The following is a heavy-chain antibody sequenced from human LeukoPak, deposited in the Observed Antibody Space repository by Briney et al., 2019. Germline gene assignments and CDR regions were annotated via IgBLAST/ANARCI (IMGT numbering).Heavy chain of an antibody. CDR1: GFTVSSNY. CDR2: IYSGGST. D-gene: IGHD2-2*02. Sequence: GGSLRLSCAASGFTVSSNYMSWVRQAPGKGLEWVSVIYSGGSTYYADSVKGRFTISRDNAKNSLYLQMNSLRAEDTAVYYCARDVLYCSSTSCYTHAFDIWGQGTMVTVSS. CDR3: ARDVLYCSSTSCYTHAFDI. V-gene: IGHV3-53*01. J-gene: IGHJ3*02.